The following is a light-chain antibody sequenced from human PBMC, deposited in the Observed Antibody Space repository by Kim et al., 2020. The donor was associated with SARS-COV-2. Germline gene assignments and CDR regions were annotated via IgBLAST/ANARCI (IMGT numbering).Light chain of an antibody. J-gene: IGKJ1*01. CDR3: QKYYTPPHT. V-gene: IGKV4-1*01. CDR1: QSVLCRANDENY. CDR2: WAS. Sequence: TTSNCRDSQSVLCRANDENYLDWYQQKPGQPPKLLISWASTREYGVPDRVRGSGAGTDFTLTINSLQAEDVAVYYCQKYYTPPHTFGQGTKVDIK.